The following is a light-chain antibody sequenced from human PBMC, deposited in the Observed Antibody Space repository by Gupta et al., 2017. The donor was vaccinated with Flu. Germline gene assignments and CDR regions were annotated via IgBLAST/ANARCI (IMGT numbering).Light chain of an antibody. Sequence: DIQMTQSPSTLSASVGDRVTITCRANQNINNWLAWYQQKPGTAPNLLNYKASSLESGDPSRFSGSGSGTEFTLTIRSLQPDDFATYYCQQYNTYSRTFGQGTKVEIK. CDR1: QNINNW. CDR2: KAS. CDR3: QQYNTYSRT. J-gene: IGKJ1*01. V-gene: IGKV1-5*03.